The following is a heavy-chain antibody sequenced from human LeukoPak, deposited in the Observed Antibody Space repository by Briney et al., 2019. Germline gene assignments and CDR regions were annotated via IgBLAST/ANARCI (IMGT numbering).Heavy chain of an antibody. CDR3: AHRRRSSGSGNWFDP. V-gene: IGHV2-5*02. J-gene: IGHJ5*02. CDR2: IYWDGDK. D-gene: IGHD3-10*01. Sequence: SGPTLVKPTPTLTLTCTFSGFSLSTSGVGVGWIRQPPGKALDWLALIYWDGDKRYSPSLESSLTITKDTSKNQVVLTMTNMDPVDTSTYYCAHRRRSSGSGNWFDPWGQGTLVTVFS. CDR1: GFSLSTSGVG.